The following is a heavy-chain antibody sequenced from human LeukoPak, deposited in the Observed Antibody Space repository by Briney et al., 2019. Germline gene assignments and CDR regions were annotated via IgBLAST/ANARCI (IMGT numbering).Heavy chain of an antibody. V-gene: IGHV1-3*01. CDR2: INAGNGNT. Sequence: ASVKVSCKASGYTFTSYAMHWLRQAPGQRLEWMGWINAGNGNTKYSQKFQGRVTITRDTSASTAYMELSSLRSEDTAVYYCARGPRVGIAVAGTYYYYYGMDVWGQGTTVTVSS. D-gene: IGHD6-19*01. CDR1: GYTFTSYA. CDR3: ARGPRVGIAVAGTYYYYYGMDV. J-gene: IGHJ6*02.